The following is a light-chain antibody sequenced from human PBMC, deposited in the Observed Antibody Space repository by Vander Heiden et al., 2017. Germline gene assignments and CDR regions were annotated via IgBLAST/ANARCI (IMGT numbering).Light chain of an antibody. V-gene: IGLV3-19*01. J-gene: IGLJ2*01. CDR1: SLRSYY. Sequence: SSELTQDPAVSVALGQTVRITCQGDSLRSYYASWYQQKSGQAPVLVIYGKNNPPSGIPDRFSGSSSGNTASLTITGAQAEDEADYYCNSRDTSGKHLVFGGGTKLTVL. CDR2: GKN. CDR3: NSRDTSGKHLV.